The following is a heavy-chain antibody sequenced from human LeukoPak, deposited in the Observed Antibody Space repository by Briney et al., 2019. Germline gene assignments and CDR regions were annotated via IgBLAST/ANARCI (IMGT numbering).Heavy chain of an antibody. CDR1: GFTFSNSA. D-gene: IGHD1-20*01. CDR2: IKSDGITI. J-gene: IGHJ4*02. Sequence: GGSLRLSCIASGFTFSNSAMNWVRQAPGKGLVWVSRIKSDGITITYADSVKGRFTISRDNAKNTLYLQMNSLRAEDTAVYYCLRDLNWSLDQWGQGTLVTVSS. V-gene: IGHV3-74*01. CDR3: LRDLNWSLDQ.